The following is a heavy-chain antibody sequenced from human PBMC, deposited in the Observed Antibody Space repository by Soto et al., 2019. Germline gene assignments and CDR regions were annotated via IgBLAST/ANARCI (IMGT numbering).Heavy chain of an antibody. J-gene: IGHJ4*02. D-gene: IGHD1-26*01. CDR1: GGTFSRYA. CDR3: ASNPAIIVGAYYFDY. V-gene: IGHV1-69*12. Sequence: QVQLVQSGAEVKKPGSSVKVSCKASGGTFSRYAISWVRQAPGQGLEWMGGIIPIFGTANYAQKFQGRVTITADESTSTAYMELSSLRSEDTAVYYCASNPAIIVGAYYFDYWGQGTLVTVSS. CDR2: IIPIFGTA.